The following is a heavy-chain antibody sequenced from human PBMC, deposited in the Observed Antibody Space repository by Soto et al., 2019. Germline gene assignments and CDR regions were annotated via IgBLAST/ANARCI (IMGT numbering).Heavy chain of an antibody. CDR2: IYHSGST. V-gene: IGHV4-4*02. J-gene: IGHJ4*02. CDR1: GGSVSSTNW. D-gene: IGHD4-4*01. CDR3: ARDPAVSAKGFFDY. Sequence: QVQLQESGPGLVEPSGTLSLTCAVSGGSVSSTNWWSWVRQPPGKGLEWIGEIYHSGSTYYNPSLKGRVTISVDKSQNQFSLRLSSVTAADTALYFCARDPAVSAKGFFDYWGQGTLVTVSS.